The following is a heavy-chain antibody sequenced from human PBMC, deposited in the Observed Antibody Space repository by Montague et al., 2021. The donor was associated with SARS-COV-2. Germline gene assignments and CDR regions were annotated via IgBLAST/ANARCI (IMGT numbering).Heavy chain of an antibody. Sequence: VKTTQTLTLTCTFSGFSLTTRGVGVGWIRQPPGKALEWLALIYWDDAKHYSPSLKSRLTITKDTSKNQVVLTMTNMDPVDTATYYCAHKLYGINRRWFDPWGQGTLVTVSS. CDR3: AHKLYGINRRWFDP. V-gene: IGHV2-5*02. D-gene: IGHD1-14*01. CDR2: IYWDDAK. CDR1: GFSLTTRGVG. J-gene: IGHJ5*02.